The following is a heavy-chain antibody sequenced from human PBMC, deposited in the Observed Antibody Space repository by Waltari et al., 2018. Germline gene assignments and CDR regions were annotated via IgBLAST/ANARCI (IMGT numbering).Heavy chain of an antibody. D-gene: IGHD2-8*01. V-gene: IGHV4-4*07. Sequence: QVHLEESGPGLVKPSETLSLTCIVSGGSISDNHVTWFRQPAGKGLEWIGRITASGTTKFNPSLEGRLTMSLDTSKTQFSLKMSSVTAADTAVYFCARVNGAWHTDYWGQGTLVTVSS. J-gene: IGHJ4*02. CDR2: ITASGTT. CDR1: GGSISDNH. CDR3: ARVNGAWHTDY.